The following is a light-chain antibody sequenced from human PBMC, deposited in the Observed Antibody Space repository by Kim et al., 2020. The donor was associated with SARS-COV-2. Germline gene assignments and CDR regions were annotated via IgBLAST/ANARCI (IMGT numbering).Light chain of an antibody. Sequence: GQSVTISCTGTSSDVGGYNYVSWYQHHPGKAPKLMIYDVSKRPSGVPDRFSGSKSGNTASLTISGLQAEDEADYYCCSYAGSYNWVFGGGTQLTVL. V-gene: IGLV2-11*01. J-gene: IGLJ3*02. CDR3: CSYAGSYNWV. CDR1: SSDVGGYNY. CDR2: DVS.